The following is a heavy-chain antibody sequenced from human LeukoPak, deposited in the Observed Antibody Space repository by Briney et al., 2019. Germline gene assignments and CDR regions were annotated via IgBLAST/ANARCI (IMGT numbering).Heavy chain of an antibody. J-gene: IGHJ5*02. CDR3: ARGSIAAAGYTWFDP. Sequence: ASVKVSCKASGYTFTSYDINWVRQATGQGLEWMGWMNPNSGNTGYAQKFQGRVTMARNTSISTAYMELSSLRSEDTAVYYCARGSIAAAGYTWFDPWGQGTLVTVSS. D-gene: IGHD6-13*01. CDR1: GYTFTSYD. V-gene: IGHV1-8*01. CDR2: MNPNSGNT.